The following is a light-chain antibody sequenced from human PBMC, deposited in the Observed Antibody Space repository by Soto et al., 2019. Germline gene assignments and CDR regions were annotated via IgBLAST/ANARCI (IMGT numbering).Light chain of an antibody. V-gene: IGLV2-11*01. Sequence: SALTQPRSVSGSPGQSVTISCTGTSSDVGGYNYVSWYQQHPGKAPKLMIYDVSKRPSGVPDRFSGSKSGNTASLTISGLQAEDEADFYCQSYDSSLSYVFGTGTKVTVL. CDR3: QSYDSSLSYV. CDR1: SSDVGGYNY. CDR2: DVS. J-gene: IGLJ1*01.